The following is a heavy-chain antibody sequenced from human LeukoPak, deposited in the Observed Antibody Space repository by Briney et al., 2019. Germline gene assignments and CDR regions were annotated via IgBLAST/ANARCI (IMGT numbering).Heavy chain of an antibody. CDR1: GFTFSSYW. Sequence: GGSLRLSCAASGFTFSSYWMSWVRQAPGKGLEWVANIKQDGSEIYYVDSVKGRFTISRDNAKNSLYLQMNSLRAEDTAVYYCARERGYCSSTSCYPFDYWGQGTLVTVSS. D-gene: IGHD2-2*01. CDR3: ARERGYCSSTSCYPFDY. J-gene: IGHJ4*02. V-gene: IGHV3-7*03. CDR2: IKQDGSEI.